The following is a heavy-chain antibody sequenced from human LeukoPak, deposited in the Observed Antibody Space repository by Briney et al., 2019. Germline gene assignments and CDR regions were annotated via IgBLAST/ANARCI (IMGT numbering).Heavy chain of an antibody. CDR3: AKAEGFFGGYYDH. CDR2: ISWNGGSI. V-gene: IGHV3-9*01. Sequence: GGSLRLSCAAAGFTFDDCAMHWVRQAPGKGLGWVSGISWNGGSIDYMDSVKGRFTISRDNAKNSLYLQMNSLRAEDTAFYFCAKAEGFFGGYYDHWGQGTLVTVSS. D-gene: IGHD4-23*01. J-gene: IGHJ4*02. CDR1: GFTFDDCA.